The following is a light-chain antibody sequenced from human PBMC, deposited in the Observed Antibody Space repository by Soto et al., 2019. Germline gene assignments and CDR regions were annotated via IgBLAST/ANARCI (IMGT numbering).Light chain of an antibody. J-gene: IGLJ2*01. V-gene: IGLV1-51*01. Sequence: QSALTQPPSVSAAPGQKVTISCSGSGSNIGDNYVSWYQQLPGTAPKLLIYDNNKRPSGIPDRFSGSKSGTSATLGITGLQTGDEADYYCGTWDSSLSAVLFGGGTKVTVL. CDR1: GSNIGDNY. CDR2: DNN. CDR3: GTWDSSLSAVL.